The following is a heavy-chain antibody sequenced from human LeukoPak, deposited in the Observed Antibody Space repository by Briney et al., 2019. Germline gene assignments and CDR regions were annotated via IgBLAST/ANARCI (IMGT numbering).Heavy chain of an antibody. D-gene: IGHD3-3*01. Sequence: PGGSLRLSCAASGFTFSSYWMHWVRQAPGKGLEWVSVIYSGGSTYYADSVKGRFTISRDNSKNTLYLQINSLRAEDTAVYYCARHYDFSSSWDPFDYWGQGKLVTVSS. V-gene: IGHV3-53*05. J-gene: IGHJ4*02. CDR3: ARHYDFSSSWDPFDY. CDR2: IYSGGST. CDR1: GFTFSSYW.